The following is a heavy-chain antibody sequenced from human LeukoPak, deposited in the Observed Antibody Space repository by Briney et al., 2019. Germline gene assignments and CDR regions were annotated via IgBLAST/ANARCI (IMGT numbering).Heavy chain of an antibody. CDR3: ARRGYYFDY. J-gene: IGHJ4*02. CDR2: IKQDGSEK. Sequence: GGSLRLSCADSAFTFSSYAMSWVRQAPGKGLEWVANIKQDGSEKYYVDSVKGRFTISRDNAKNSLYLQMNSLRAEDTAVYYCARRGYYFDYWGQGTLVTVSS. D-gene: IGHD3-10*01. V-gene: IGHV3-7*03. CDR1: AFTFSSYA.